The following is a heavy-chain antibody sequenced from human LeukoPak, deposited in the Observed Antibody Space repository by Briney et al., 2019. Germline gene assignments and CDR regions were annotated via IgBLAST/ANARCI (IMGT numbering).Heavy chain of an antibody. J-gene: IGHJ5*02. D-gene: IGHD3-9*01. V-gene: IGHV4-59*12. Sequence: SETLSLTCTVSGGSISSYYWSWIRQPPGKGLEWIGSIYYSGSTYYNPSLKSRVTISVDTSKNQFSLKLSSVTAADTAVYYCARGVILTGLTSWGQGTLVTVSS. CDR2: IYYSGST. CDR1: GGSISSYY. CDR3: ARGVILTGLTS.